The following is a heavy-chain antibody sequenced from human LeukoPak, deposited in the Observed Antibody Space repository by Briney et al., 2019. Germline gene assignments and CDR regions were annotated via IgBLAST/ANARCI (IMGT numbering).Heavy chain of an antibody. CDR1: GGSISSYY. CDR3: ARVFKIGTGSGWYWFDP. D-gene: IGHD6-19*01. V-gene: IGHV4-4*07. CDR2: IYTSGSP. Sequence: SETLSLTCTVSGGSISSYYWSWIRQPAGKGLEWIGRIYTSGSPNYNPSLKSRVTMSVDTSKNQFSLKLSSVTAADTAVYYCARVFKIGTGSGWYWFDPWGQGTLVTVSS. J-gene: IGHJ5*02.